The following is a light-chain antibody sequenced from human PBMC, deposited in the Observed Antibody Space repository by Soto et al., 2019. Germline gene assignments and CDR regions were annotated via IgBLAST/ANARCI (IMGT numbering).Light chain of an antibody. CDR1: QSVTSY. V-gene: IGKV3-11*01. J-gene: IGKJ5*01. Sequence: EIVLTQSPATLSLSPGERATLSCRASQSVTSYLVWYQQKPGQAPRLLIYDASNRATGIPARFTGSGSGTDFTLTIRSLEPEDFAVYYCQHRYNWPFTFGQGTRLEIK. CDR3: QHRYNWPFT. CDR2: DAS.